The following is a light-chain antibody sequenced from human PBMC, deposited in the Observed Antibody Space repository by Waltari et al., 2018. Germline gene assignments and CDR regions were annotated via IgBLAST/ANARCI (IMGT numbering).Light chain of an antibody. V-gene: IGKV1-33*01. CDR3: QQFDNLIT. Sequence: DIQLTQSPSSLSSSVGDRVTITCQASQDISKNLNWYQQKPGTAPQVLIHDASNLQTGVPTRFSGSGSATEFILTISSLQPEDIATYYCQQFDNLITFGQGTRLEIK. J-gene: IGKJ5*01. CDR1: QDISKN. CDR2: DAS.